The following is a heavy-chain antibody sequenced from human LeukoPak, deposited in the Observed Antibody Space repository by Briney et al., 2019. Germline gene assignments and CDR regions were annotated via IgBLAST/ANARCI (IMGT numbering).Heavy chain of an antibody. Sequence: GGSLRLSCTASGFTFSSYAMTWFRQAPRKGLEWVSGIGASGASRAYADSVRGRFTISRDNSKHIVYLQLHSLRAEDTAVYFCPKALTPPTDTGNWSLAFDYWGQGILVTASS. CDR1: GFTFSSYA. J-gene: IGHJ4*02. CDR3: PKALTPPTDTGNWSLAFDY. CDR2: IGASGASR. V-gene: IGHV3-23*01. D-gene: IGHD1-1*01.